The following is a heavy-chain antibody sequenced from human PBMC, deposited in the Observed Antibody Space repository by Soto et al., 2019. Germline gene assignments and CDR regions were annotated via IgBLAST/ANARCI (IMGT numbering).Heavy chain of an antibody. D-gene: IGHD3-22*01. V-gene: IGHV1-69*06. CDR2: IIPIFGTA. CDR1: GGTFSSYA. Sequence: QVQLVQSGAEVKKPGSSVKVSCKASGGTFSSYAISWVRQAPGQGLEWMGGIIPIFGTANYAQKFQGRVTITADKSMSRAYMELSSLRSEDTAVYYCAIPQMYYYASSGYFDYWGQGTLVTVSS. CDR3: AIPQMYYYASSGYFDY. J-gene: IGHJ4*02.